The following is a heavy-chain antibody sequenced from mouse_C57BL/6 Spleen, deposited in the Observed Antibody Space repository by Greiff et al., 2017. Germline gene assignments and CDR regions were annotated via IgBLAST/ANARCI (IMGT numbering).Heavy chain of an antibody. CDR1: GYTFTSYW. J-gene: IGHJ4*01. V-gene: IGHV1-53*01. CDR2: INPSHGGT. D-gene: IGHD2-1*01. Sequence: QVLLQQPGTELVQPGASAKLSCKASGYTFTSYWMHWVKQRPGQGLEWIGNINPSHGGTTYNEKFKSKATLTVDKSSSTAYMQLSSLTSEDSAVYYCARSTYGNYVGDYWGQGTSVTVSS. CDR3: ARSTYGNYVGDY.